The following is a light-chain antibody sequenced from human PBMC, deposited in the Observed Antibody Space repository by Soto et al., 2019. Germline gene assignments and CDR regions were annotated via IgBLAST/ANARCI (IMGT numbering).Light chain of an antibody. Sequence: SYELTQPPSVSVAPEKTTTITCGGNNIGDKRVHWYRQKSGQAPVLLISYDSDRPSGIPERFSGSNSGNTATLTISRVEAGDEADYYCQVWDIMTDNYVFGGGTKAPS. J-gene: IGLJ1*01. CDR2: YDS. CDR1: NIGDKR. CDR3: QVWDIMTDNYV. V-gene: IGLV3-21*04.